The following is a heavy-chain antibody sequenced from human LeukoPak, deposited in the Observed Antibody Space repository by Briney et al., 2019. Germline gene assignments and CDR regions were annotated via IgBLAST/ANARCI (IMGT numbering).Heavy chain of an antibody. CDR3: ASSMVRGVIAN. CDR2: IYHSGST. Sequence: PSQTLSLTCAVSGGSISSGGYSWSWIRQPPGKGLEWIGYIYHSGSTYYNPSLKSRVTISVDRSKNQFSLKLSSVTAEDTAVYYCASSMVRGVIANWGQGTLVTVSS. CDR1: GGSISSGGYS. V-gene: IGHV4-30-2*01. D-gene: IGHD3-10*01. J-gene: IGHJ4*02.